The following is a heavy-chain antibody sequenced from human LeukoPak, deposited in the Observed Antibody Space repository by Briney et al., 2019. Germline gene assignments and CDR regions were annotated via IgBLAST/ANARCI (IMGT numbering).Heavy chain of an antibody. Sequence: GGSLRLSCAASGFTFSSYWMYWVRQAPGKGLEWVANIKEDGSEEYYVESVKGRFSVSRDNAKNSLYLQMNSLRAEDTAVYYCARGSSTHGEYYFDYWGQGTLVTVSS. D-gene: IGHD2-2*01. CDR2: IKEDGSEE. J-gene: IGHJ4*02. CDR3: ARGSSTHGEYYFDY. V-gene: IGHV3-7*01. CDR1: GFTFSSYW.